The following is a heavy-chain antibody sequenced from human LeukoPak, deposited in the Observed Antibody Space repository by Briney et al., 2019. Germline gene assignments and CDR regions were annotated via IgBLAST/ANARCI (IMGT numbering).Heavy chain of an antibody. CDR1: GFTFSSYE. J-gene: IGHJ4*02. D-gene: IGHD3-22*01. V-gene: IGHV3-21*01. CDR2: ISSSSSYI. Sequence: GGSLRLSCAASGFTFSSYEMNWVRQAPGKGLEWVSSISSSSSYIYYADSVKGRFTISRDNAKNSLYLQMNSLRAEDTAVYYCARDTYYYDSSGYGGFDYWGQGTLVTVSS. CDR3: ARDTYYYDSSGYGGFDY.